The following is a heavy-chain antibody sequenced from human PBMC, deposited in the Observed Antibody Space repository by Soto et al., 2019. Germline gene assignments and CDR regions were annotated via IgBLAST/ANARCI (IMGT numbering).Heavy chain of an antibody. CDR3: ARTPLL. Sequence: QVQLQESGPGLVKPSQTLSLTCTVSGGSISSGGYYWSWIRQHPGKGLEWIGYIYYSGSTYYNNYNPSLKSRVTISVDTSKNQFSLKLSSVTAADTAVYYCARTPLLWGQGTLVTVSS. CDR2: IYYSGST. J-gene: IGHJ4*02. D-gene: IGHD1-26*01. CDR1: GGSISSGGYY. V-gene: IGHV4-31*03.